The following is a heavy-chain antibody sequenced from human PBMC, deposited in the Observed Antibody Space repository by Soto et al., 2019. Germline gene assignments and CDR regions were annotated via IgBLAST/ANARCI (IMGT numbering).Heavy chain of an antibody. D-gene: IGHD6-6*01. CDR1: GFSFSGYA. CDR3: AKDSIPYSSSYDLYH. V-gene: IGHV3-23*01. CDR2: MTATGVSI. Sequence: EVQLLESGGGLVQPGGSLRLSCVASGFSFSGYAMSWVRQAPGKGLVWVSSMTATGVSIYYADSVRGRFTISRDNSKNTLYLQMSRLRAEDTARYYCAKDSIPYSSSYDLYHWGRGDLVTVSS. J-gene: IGHJ5*02.